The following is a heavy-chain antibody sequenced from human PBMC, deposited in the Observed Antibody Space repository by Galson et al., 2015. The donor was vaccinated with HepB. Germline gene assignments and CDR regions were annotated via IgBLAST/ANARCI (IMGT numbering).Heavy chain of an antibody. D-gene: IGHD4-23*01. J-gene: IGHJ4*02. CDR2: ISSSSTTM. Sequence: SLRLSCAASTFIFSTYSMNWVRQAPGRGLEWVSYISSSSTTMYYADSVKGRFTISRDNAKNSLYLQMNSLRAEDTAAYYCVFLRGNDLKPLDYWGQGTLVTVSS. CDR1: TFIFSTYS. V-gene: IGHV3-48*04. CDR3: VFLRGNDLKPLDY.